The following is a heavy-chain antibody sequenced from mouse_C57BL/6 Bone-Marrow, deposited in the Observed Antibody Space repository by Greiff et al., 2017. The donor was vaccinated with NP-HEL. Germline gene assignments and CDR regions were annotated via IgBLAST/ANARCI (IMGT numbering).Heavy chain of an antibody. Sequence: EVKLMESGGGLVQPGGSLKLSCAASGFTFSDYGMAWVRQAPRKGPEWVAFISNLAYSIYYADTVTGRFTISRENAKNTLYLEMSSLRSEDTAMYYCARRDTVVTFDVWGTGTTVTVSS. CDR1: GFTFSDYG. J-gene: IGHJ1*03. CDR3: ARRDTVVTFDV. D-gene: IGHD1-1*01. CDR2: ISNLAYSI. V-gene: IGHV5-15*01.